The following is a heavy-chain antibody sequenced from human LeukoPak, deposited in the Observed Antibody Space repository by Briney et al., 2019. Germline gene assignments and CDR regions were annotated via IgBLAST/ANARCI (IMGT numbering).Heavy chain of an antibody. CDR2: ISSSSSII. CDR1: GFTFIIYI. CDR3: ARDYDILTGLEGY. V-gene: IGHV3-48*01. D-gene: IGHD3-9*01. Sequence: GGSLRLSCAASGFTFIIYIMNCVRQAPGKGLERVSYISSSSSIIYYADTVKGRFTISRDNAKNSLYLQMNSLRAEDTAVYYCARDYDILTGLEGYWGQGTLVTVSS. J-gene: IGHJ4*02.